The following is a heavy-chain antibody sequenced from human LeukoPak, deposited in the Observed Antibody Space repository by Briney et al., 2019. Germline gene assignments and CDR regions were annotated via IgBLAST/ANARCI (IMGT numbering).Heavy chain of an antibody. V-gene: IGHV5-51*01. CDR2: ISPGDSKT. CDR3: ARLRGSGYDRFDY. CDR1: GYSFTSYW. J-gene: IGHJ4*02. D-gene: IGHD5-12*01. Sequence: GGSLQISSKCSGYSFTSYWIGWVRPMPGKGLGWMGIISPGDSKTIYSPSFQGQVTISADKSISTAYLQWSSLKASGTAMYYCARLRGSGYDRFDYWGQGTLVTVSS.